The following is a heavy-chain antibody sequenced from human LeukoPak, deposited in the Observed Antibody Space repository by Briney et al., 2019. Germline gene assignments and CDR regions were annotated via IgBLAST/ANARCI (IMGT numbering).Heavy chain of an antibody. Sequence: GGSLRLSCAASGFTFSSYGMHWVRQAPGKGLEWVAVIWYDGSNKYYADSVKGRFTISRDNSKNTLYLQMNSLRAEDTAVYYCAKGITVRSYFDYWGQGTLVTVSS. CDR2: IWYDGSNK. CDR3: AKGITVRSYFDY. J-gene: IGHJ4*02. CDR1: GFTFSSYG. D-gene: IGHD1-20*01. V-gene: IGHV3-33*06.